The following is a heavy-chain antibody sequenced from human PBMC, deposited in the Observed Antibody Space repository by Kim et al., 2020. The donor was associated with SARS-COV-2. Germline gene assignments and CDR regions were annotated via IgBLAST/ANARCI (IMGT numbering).Heavy chain of an antibody. Sequence: FQGRVTITADESTSTAYMELSSLRSEDTAVYYCARGYYYDSSGYYYHFDYWGQGTLVTVSS. CDR3: ARGYYYDSSGYYYHFDY. D-gene: IGHD3-22*01. J-gene: IGHJ4*02. V-gene: IGHV1-69*01.